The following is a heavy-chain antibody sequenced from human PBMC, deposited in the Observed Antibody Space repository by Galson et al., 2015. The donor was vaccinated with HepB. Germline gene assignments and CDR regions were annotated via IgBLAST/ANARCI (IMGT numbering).Heavy chain of an antibody. D-gene: IGHD2-2*02. CDR1: GYSFTNYW. CDR2: IYPGDSDT. Sequence: QSGAEVKKPGESLKISCKGSGYSFTNYWIGWVRQMPGKGLEWMGIIYPGDSDTRYSPSFQGQVTISADKSISTAYLQWSSLKASDTAMYYCARLARSFEVVPAAIDAFDIWGQGTMVTVSS. V-gene: IGHV5-51*01. CDR3: ARLARSFEVVPAAIDAFDI. J-gene: IGHJ3*02.